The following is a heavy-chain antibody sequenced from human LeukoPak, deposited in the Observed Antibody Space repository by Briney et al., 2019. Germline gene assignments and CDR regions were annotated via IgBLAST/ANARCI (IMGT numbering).Heavy chain of an antibody. D-gene: IGHD6-13*01. CDR3: ARDGKYSSSANWFDP. V-gene: IGHV1-69*05. CDR2: IIPIFGTA. Sequence: SVKVSCKASGGTFSSYAISWVRQAPGQGLEWMGRIIPIFGTANYAQKLQGRVTITTDESTSTAYMELSSLRSEDTAVHYCARDGKYSSSANWFDPWGQGTLVTVSS. CDR1: GGTFSSYA. J-gene: IGHJ5*02.